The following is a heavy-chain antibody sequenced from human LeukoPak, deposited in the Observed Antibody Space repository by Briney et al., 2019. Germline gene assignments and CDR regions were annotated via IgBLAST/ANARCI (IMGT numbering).Heavy chain of an antibody. Sequence: ASVKVSCKASGYTFTGYYMHWVRQAPGQGLEWMGWINPNSGGTNYAQKFQGRVTMTRDASISTAYMELSRLRSDDTALYYCARGGDWNYGPLYYYYMDVWGKGTTVTVSS. CDR2: INPNSGGT. D-gene: IGHD1-7*01. J-gene: IGHJ6*03. V-gene: IGHV1-2*02. CDR1: GYTFTGYY. CDR3: ARGGDWNYGPLYYYYMDV.